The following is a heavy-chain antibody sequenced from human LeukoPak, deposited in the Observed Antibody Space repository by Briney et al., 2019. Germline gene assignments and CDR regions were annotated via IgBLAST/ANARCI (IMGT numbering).Heavy chain of an antibody. CDR3: AKDEQQIDYSNYANYFDY. J-gene: IGHJ4*02. D-gene: IGHD4-11*01. Sequence: GALRLSCAASGFTFSSYGMHWVRQAPGKGLEWVAFIRYDGSNKYYADSVKGRFTISRDNSKNTLYLQMNSLRAEDTAVCYCAKDEQQIDYSNYANYFDYWGQGTLVTVSS. CDR1: GFTFSSYG. CDR2: IRYDGSNK. V-gene: IGHV3-30*02.